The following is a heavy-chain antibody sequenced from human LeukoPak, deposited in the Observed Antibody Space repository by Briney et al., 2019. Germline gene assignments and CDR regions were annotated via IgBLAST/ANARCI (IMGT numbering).Heavy chain of an antibody. CDR2: IYYSGST. V-gene: IGHV4-28*01. CDR3: ARLPGYYGSGSYHYYFDY. D-gene: IGHD3-10*01. CDR1: GYSISSSNW. J-gene: IGHJ4*02. Sequence: SDTLSLTCAVSGYSISSSNWWGWIRQPPGKGLEWIGYIYYSGSTNYNPSLKSRVTMSVDTSKNQFSLKLNSVTTADTAVYYCARLPGYYGSGSYHYYFDYWGQGTLVTVSS.